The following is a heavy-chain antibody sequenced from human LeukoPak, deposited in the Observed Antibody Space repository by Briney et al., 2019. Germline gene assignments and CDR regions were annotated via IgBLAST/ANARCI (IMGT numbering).Heavy chain of an antibody. CDR2: INHSGST. J-gene: IGHJ6*03. Sequence: KPSETLSLTCAVYGGSFSGYYWSWIRQPPGKGLEWIGEINHSGSTNYNPSLKSRVTISVDTSKNQFSLKLSSVTAADTAVYYCARDRGSSWYTGFYYYYYMDVWGKGTTVTVSS. CDR3: ARDRGSSWYTGFYYYYYMDV. D-gene: IGHD6-13*01. V-gene: IGHV4-34*01. CDR1: GGSFSGYY.